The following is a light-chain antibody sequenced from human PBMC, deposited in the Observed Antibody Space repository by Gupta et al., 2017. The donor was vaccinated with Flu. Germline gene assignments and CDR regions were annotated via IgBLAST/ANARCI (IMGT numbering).Light chain of an antibody. CDR3: LHPHSYPLT. Sequence: DIQLTQSPSFLSASVVDRVTITCRASQGVSSFLAWYQQKPGTAPKLLIYAASPVKSGVPSRFSGSGSGTELTLTISSLEPEDFANYYCLHPHSYPLTFGQGTQLEIK. J-gene: IGKJ5*01. CDR1: QGVSSF. CDR2: AAS. V-gene: IGKV1-9*01.